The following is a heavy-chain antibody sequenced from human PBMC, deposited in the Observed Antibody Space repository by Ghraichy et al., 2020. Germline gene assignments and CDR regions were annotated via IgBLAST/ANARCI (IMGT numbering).Heavy chain of an antibody. Sequence: GGSLRLSCAASGFSFSSYAMNWVRQPPGKGLEWVSSISGSGGSTYYADSVKGRFTISRDHSKNTLFLQVNSLRAEDTAVYYCAKIDHLESVDYWVPGTL. V-gene: IGHV3-23*01. CDR1: GFSFSSYA. CDR2: ISGSGGST. J-gene: IGHJ4*01. CDR3: AKIDHLESVDY. D-gene: IGHD3-3*01.